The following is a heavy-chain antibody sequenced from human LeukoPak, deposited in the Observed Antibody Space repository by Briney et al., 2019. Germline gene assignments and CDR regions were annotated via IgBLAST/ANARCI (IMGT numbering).Heavy chain of an antibody. CDR3: ARAPGIAAVKFDY. CDR1: GFTFDDYA. CDR2: IRWNSGSI. J-gene: IGHJ4*02. Sequence: GRSLRLSCAASGFTFDDYAMHWVRQAPGKGLEWVSGIRWNSGSIGYADSVKGRFTISGDNAKNSLYLQMNSLRAEDTALYYCARAPGIAAVKFDYWGQGTLVTVSS. D-gene: IGHD6-13*01. V-gene: IGHV3-9*01.